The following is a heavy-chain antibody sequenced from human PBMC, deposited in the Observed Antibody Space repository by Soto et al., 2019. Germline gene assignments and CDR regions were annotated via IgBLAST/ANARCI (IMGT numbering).Heavy chain of an antibody. D-gene: IGHD5-12*01. V-gene: IGHV2-5*02. Sequence: QITLKESGPTLVKPTQTLTLTCTFSGFSLSTSGVGVGWIRQPPGKALEWLALIYWDDDKRYSPSLKSRLTITKDTSKIRVVLTMTNMDPVDTATYYCAHRRGGWYFDLWGRGTLVTVSS. CDR2: IYWDDDK. J-gene: IGHJ2*01. CDR3: AHRRGGWYFDL. CDR1: GFSLSTSGVG.